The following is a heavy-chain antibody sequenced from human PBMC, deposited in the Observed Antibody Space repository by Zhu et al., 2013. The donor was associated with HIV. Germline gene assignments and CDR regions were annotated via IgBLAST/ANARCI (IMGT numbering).Heavy chain of an antibody. Sequence: QVQLVQSGAEVKKPGASVKVSCKASGYTFTSYGISWVRQAPGQGLEWMGWISAYNGNTNYAQKLQGRVTMTTDTSTSTAYMELRSLRSDDTAVYYCARDVAKLYYYDSSGYYSGEALNSGYYYYGMDVWGQGTTVTVSS. CDR2: ISAYNGNT. V-gene: IGHV1-18*01. J-gene: IGHJ6*02. CDR3: ARDVAKLYYYDSSGYYSGEALNSGYYYYGMDV. CDR1: GYTFTSYG. D-gene: IGHD3-22*01.